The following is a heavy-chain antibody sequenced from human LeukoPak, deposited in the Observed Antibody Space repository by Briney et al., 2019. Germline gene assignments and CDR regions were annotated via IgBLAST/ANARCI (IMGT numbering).Heavy chain of an antibody. J-gene: IGHJ4*02. CDR2: INPKSGGT. CDR1: GYTFTGYY. CDR3: ARVSLEHLIVVALSPFDY. V-gene: IGHV1-2*02. D-gene: IGHD3-22*01. Sequence: ASVKVSCKASGYTFTGYYMHWVRQAPGQGLEWMGWINPKSGGTNYAQKLQGRVTMTTDTSTSTAYMELRSLRSDDTAVYYCARVSLEHLIVVALSPFDYWGQGTLVTVSS.